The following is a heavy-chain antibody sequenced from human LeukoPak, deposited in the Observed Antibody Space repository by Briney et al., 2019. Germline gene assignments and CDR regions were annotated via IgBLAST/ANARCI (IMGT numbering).Heavy chain of an antibody. CDR3: ARGRNYYDILTGYSPFDY. V-gene: IGHV1-24*01. CDR1: GYTLTELS. Sequence: ASVKVSCKVSGYTLTELSMHWVRQAPGKGLEWMGGFDPEDGETIYAQKFQGRVTMTEDTSTDTAYMELSSLRSEDTAVYYCARGRNYYDILTGYSPFDYWGQGTLVTVSS. CDR2: FDPEDGET. J-gene: IGHJ4*02. D-gene: IGHD3-9*01.